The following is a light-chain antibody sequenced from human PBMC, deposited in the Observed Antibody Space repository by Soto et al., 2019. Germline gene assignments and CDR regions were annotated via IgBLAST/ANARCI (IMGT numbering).Light chain of an antibody. V-gene: IGKV1-5*02. CDR2: DAS. Sequence: DIQMSQSPSSLSASVGDRVTIICRASQSISSWLAWYQQKPGKAPKLLIYDASSLESGVPSRFSGSGSGTEFTLTISRLQPDDFATYYCQQYNSYSTFGQGTKVDIK. J-gene: IGKJ1*01. CDR3: QQYNSYST. CDR1: QSISSW.